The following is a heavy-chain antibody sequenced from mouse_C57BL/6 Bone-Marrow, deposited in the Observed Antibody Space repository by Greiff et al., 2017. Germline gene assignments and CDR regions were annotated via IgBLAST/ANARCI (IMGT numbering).Heavy chain of an antibody. V-gene: IGHV1-72*01. J-gene: IGHJ1*03. CDR3: AHGNYFYWYFAV. Sequence: QVQLQQPGAELVKPGASVKLSCKASGYTFTSYWMHWVKQRPGRGLEWSGRIDPNSGGTKYNEKFKSKATLTVDKPSSTAYMQLSSLTSESSAVYYCAHGNYFYWYFAVWGTGTTVTVSS. D-gene: IGHD2-1*01. CDR1: GYTFTSYW. CDR2: IDPNSGGT.